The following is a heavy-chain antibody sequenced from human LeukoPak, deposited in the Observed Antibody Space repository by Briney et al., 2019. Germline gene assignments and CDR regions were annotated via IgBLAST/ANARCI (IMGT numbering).Heavy chain of an antibody. CDR1: GYTFTGYY. CDR3: AKGRVVAGSKSLTYHWLDP. Sequence: ASVKVSCKASGYTFTGYYIHWVRQAPGQGLEWVGWINPNSGGAKYAQKFRDRVTMTRDTFISTAYMGLSRLRSDDTAVYYCAKGRVVAGSKSLTYHWLDPWGQGTLVTVSS. CDR2: INPNSGGA. J-gene: IGHJ5*02. V-gene: IGHV1-2*02. D-gene: IGHD6-19*01.